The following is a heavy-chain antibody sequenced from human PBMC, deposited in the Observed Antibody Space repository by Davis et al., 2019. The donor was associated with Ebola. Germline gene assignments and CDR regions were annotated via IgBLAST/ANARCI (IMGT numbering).Heavy chain of an antibody. V-gene: IGHV4-4*02. Sequence: GSLRLSCGVSGGSISTNNWWSWVRQPPGKDLEWIGEIYHSGTTSYNPSLMSRVTISVDRSKNQFSLKLSSVTAADTAVYYCARAMVTMVSFAFDIWGPGTVVTVSS. CDR2: IYHSGTT. J-gene: IGHJ3*02. CDR3: ARAMVTMVSFAFDI. D-gene: IGHD3-10*01. CDR1: GGSISTNNW.